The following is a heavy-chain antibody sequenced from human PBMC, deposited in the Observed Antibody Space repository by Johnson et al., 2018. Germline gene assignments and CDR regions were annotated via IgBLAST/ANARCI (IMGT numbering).Heavy chain of an antibody. CDR2: ISYDGSNK. J-gene: IGHJ4*02. Sequence: QVQLVQSGGGVVQPGRSLRLSCAASGFTFSSYGMHWVRQAPGKGLEWVAVISYDGSNKYYADSVKGRFTISRDNSKNTLYLQMNSLRAEDTAVYYCAKESPAAPESGIDYWGQGTLVTVSS. D-gene: IGHD3-10*01. CDR3: AKESPAAPESGIDY. CDR1: GFTFSSYG. V-gene: IGHV3-30*18.